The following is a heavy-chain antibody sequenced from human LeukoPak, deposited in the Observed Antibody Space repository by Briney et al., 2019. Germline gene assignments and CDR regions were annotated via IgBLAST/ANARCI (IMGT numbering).Heavy chain of an antibody. CDR3: ARQGVVGATGFDF. V-gene: IGHV4-39*01. CDR2: IYYSGST. Sequence: KPSETLSLTCSVSGGSISELSYYWGWIRQPPGKGLEWIGNIYYSGSTYNNPSLESRVVISVDSSRNQFSLKLTSVPATDTAVYYCARQGVVGATGFDFWGQGILVTVSS. CDR1: GGSISELSYY. J-gene: IGHJ4*02. D-gene: IGHD1-26*01.